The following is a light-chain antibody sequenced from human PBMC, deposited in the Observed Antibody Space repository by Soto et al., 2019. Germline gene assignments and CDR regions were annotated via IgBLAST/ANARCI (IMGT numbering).Light chain of an antibody. Sequence: QSALTQPASVSGSPGQSITISCTGTSSDVGGYTYVSWYQQHPGKAPKLMIYDVSNRPSGVSNRFSGSKSGNTASLTISGLQAEDEADYYCSSYTSSSPNVVFGGGTKLTVL. CDR3: SSYTSSSPNVV. J-gene: IGLJ2*01. V-gene: IGLV2-14*01. CDR2: DVS. CDR1: SSDVGGYTY.